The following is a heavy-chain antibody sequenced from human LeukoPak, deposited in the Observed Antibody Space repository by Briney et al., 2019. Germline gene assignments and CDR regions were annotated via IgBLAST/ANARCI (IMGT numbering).Heavy chain of an antibody. CDR2: INQDGSEK. CDR1: GFTFSTSW. CDR3: GVVY. V-gene: IGHV3-7*01. Sequence: GGSLRLSCAASGFTFSTSWMNWVRQAPGKGLEWVANINQDGSEKYYVDSVKGRFSISRDNAKNSLYLQMNSLRAEDTAVYYCGVVYWGQGILVTVSA. J-gene: IGHJ4*02.